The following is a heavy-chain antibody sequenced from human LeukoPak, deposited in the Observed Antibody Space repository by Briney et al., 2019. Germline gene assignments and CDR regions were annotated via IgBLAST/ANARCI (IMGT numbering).Heavy chain of an antibody. Sequence: GGSLRLSCAASGFTFSSYSMNWVRQPPRKGLEWVSSISGSSTYIDYADSVKGRFTISRDNAKNSLYLQMNSLRAEDTAVYYCARDLYGDYAFDYWGQGTLVTVSS. J-gene: IGHJ4*02. CDR3: ARDLYGDYAFDY. CDR2: ISGSSTYI. CDR1: GFTFSSYS. D-gene: IGHD4-17*01. V-gene: IGHV3-21*01.